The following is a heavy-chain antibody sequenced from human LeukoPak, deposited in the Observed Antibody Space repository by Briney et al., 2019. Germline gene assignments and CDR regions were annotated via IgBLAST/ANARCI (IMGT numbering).Heavy chain of an antibody. D-gene: IGHD2-2*01. CDR1: GYSFTSYW. Sequence: GESLKISCKGSGYSFTSYWIGWVRQMPGKGLKWLGIIYPGDSDTRYSPSFQGQVTISADKSISTAYLQWSSLKASDTAMYYCARLTGCSSTSCYDAFDIWGQGTMVTVSS. CDR3: ARLTGCSSTSCYDAFDI. J-gene: IGHJ3*02. V-gene: IGHV5-51*01. CDR2: IYPGDSDT.